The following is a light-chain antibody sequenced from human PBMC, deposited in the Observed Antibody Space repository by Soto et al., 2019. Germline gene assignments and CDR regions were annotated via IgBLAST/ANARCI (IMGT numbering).Light chain of an antibody. J-gene: IGLJ3*02. CDR1: SSNIGKNY. CDR2: ENN. V-gene: IGLV1-51*02. CDR3: GTWDSSLSVHWV. Sequence: QSVLTQPPSVSAAPGQKVTISCSGSSSNIGKNYVSWYQQLPGSAPKLLIYENNKRPSGIPDRFSGSKSGTSATLGITGLQTGDEADYYCGTWDSSLSVHWVFGGGTNVTVL.